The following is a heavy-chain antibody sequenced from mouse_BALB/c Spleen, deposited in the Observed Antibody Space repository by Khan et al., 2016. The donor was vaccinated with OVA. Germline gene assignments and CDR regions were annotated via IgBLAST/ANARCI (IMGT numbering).Heavy chain of an antibody. J-gene: IGHJ3*01. CDR1: GYTFTSYY. CDR3: TRSGYGTFAY. CDR2: INPSNGGT. V-gene: IGHV1S81*02. D-gene: IGHD2-1*01. Sequence: QVRLQQSGAELVKPGASVRLSCKASGYTFTSYYLYWVKQRPGQGLEWIGDINPSNGGTNFNEKFKSKATLTVDKSSSTAYMQFSSLTSEDSAVYYCTRSGYGTFAYWGQGTLVTVAA.